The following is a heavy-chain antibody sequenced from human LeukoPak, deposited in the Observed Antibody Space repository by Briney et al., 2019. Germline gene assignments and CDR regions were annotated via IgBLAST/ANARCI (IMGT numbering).Heavy chain of an antibody. V-gene: IGHV4-59*01. Sequence: SGTLSLTCTVSGDSISSYYWSRIRQPPGKGLEWIGYIYYSGSTNYNPSLKSRVTISVDTSKNQFSLKLNSVTAADTAVYYCAGGGDSGGYYYPMFDYWGQGTLVTVSS. D-gene: IGHD3-22*01. J-gene: IGHJ4*02. CDR3: AGGGDSGGYYYPMFDY. CDR2: IYYSGST. CDR1: GDSISSYY.